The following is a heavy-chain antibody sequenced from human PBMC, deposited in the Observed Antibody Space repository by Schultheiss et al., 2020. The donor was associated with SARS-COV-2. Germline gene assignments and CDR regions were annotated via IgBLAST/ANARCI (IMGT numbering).Heavy chain of an antibody. V-gene: IGHV4-61*01. CDR2: IYYSGST. Sequence: SETLSLTCTVSGGSVSSGSYYWSWIRQPPGKGLEWIGYIYYSGSTNYNPSLKSRVTISVDTSKNQFSLKLSSVTAADTAVYYCARESDDPYCGGDCFIAFDYWGQGTLVTVSS. J-gene: IGHJ4*02. CDR3: ARESDDPYCGGDCFIAFDY. D-gene: IGHD2-21*02. CDR1: GGSVSSGSYY.